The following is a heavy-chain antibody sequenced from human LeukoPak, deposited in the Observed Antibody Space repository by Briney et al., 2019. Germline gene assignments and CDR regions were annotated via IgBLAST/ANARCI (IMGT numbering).Heavy chain of an antibody. V-gene: IGHV4-4*02. Sequence: ASETLSLTCGVSGGSIRSTNWWSWVRQPPGQGLEWIGEISLTGETNYNPSLNGRVTISLDGSSNPLSLTLTSVTAADTAIYYCSRESGAFCPFGYWGQGTLVIVPP. J-gene: IGHJ4*02. CDR1: GGSIRSTNW. CDR2: ISLTGET. D-gene: IGHD1-26*01. CDR3: SRESGAFCPFGY.